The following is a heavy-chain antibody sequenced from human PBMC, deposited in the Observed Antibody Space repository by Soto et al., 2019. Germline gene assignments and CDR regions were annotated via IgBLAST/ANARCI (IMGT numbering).Heavy chain of an antibody. J-gene: IGHJ4*02. Sequence: GGSLRLSCAASGFTFSSYAMHWVRRAPGKGLEWVAVISYDGSNKYYADSVKGRFTISRDNSKNTLYLQMNSLRAEDTAVYYCARLPGKASYLELDYWGQGTLVTVSS. CDR1: GFTFSSYA. CDR3: ARLPGKASYLELDY. CDR2: ISYDGSNK. V-gene: IGHV3-30-3*01. D-gene: IGHD1-1*01.